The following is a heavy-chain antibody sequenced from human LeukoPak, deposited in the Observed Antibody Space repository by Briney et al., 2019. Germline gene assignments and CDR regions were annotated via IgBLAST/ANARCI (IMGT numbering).Heavy chain of an antibody. CDR3: ARVSRWFGELGDWFDP. D-gene: IGHD3-10*01. CDR1: GGSISSYY. J-gene: IGHJ5*02. Sequence: PSETLSLTCTVSGGSISSYYWSWIRQPAGKGLEWIGYMYYSGSTDYNPSLKSRVTISVDTSKNHFSLKLSSVTAADTAVYYCARVSRWFGELGDWFDPWGQGILVIVSS. V-gene: IGHV4-59*01. CDR2: MYYSGST.